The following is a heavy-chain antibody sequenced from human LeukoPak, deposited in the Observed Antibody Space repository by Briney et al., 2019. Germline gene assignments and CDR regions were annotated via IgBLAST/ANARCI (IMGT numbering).Heavy chain of an antibody. CDR1: GFTLITYA. CDR3: AKGVVPAAPDY. D-gene: IGHD2-2*01. Sequence: GGSLRLSCVASGFTLITYAMSWVRQAPGKGLEWVSAISGSGGSTYYADSVKGRFTISRDNSKNTLYLQMNSLRAEDTAIYYCAKGVVPAAPDYWGQGTLVTVSS. V-gene: IGHV3-23*01. CDR2: ISGSGGST. J-gene: IGHJ4*02.